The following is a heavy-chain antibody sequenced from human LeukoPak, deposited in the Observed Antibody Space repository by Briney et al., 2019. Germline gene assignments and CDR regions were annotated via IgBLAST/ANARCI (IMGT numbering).Heavy chain of an antibody. CDR2: IYYSGIT. D-gene: IGHD1-26*01. J-gene: IGHJ5*02. Sequence: SETLSLTCSVSGGSISDESSITGSSAFWGWIRQAPGKGLEWIGSIYYSGITYYKPSLKSRVTISVDTSKNQFSLKLSSVTAADTAAYFCVRQVSGSFNIKSWGQGTLVTVSS. CDR3: VRQVSGSFNIKS. V-gene: IGHV4-39*01. CDR1: GGSISDESSITGSSAF.